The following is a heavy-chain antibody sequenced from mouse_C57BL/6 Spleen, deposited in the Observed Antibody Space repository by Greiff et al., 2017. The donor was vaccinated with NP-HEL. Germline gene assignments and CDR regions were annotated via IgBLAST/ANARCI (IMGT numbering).Heavy chain of an antibody. J-gene: IGHJ2*01. V-gene: IGHV1-82*01. D-gene: IGHD1-1*01. Sequence: QVQLQQSGPELVKPGASVKISCKASGYAFSSSWMNWVKQRPGKGLEWIGRIYPGDGDTNYNGKFKGKATLTADKSSSTAYMQLSSLTSEDSAVYFCARRGIYGSSLYYFDYWGQGTTLTVSS. CDR1: GYAFSSSW. CDR2: IYPGDGDT. CDR3: ARRGIYGSSLYYFDY.